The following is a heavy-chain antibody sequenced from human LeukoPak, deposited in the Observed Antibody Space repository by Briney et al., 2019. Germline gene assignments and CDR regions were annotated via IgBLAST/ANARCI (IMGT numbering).Heavy chain of an antibody. CDR1: GGSFSGYY. J-gene: IGHJ4*02. Sequence: SETLSLTCAVYGGSFSGYYWSWIRQPPGKGLEWIGEINHSGSTNYNPSLKSRVTISVDTSKNQFSLKLSSVTAADTAVYYCARVSAGGSCAYFDYWGQGTLVTVSS. CDR3: ARVSAGGSCAYFDY. CDR2: INHSGST. D-gene: IGHD2-15*01. V-gene: IGHV4-34*01.